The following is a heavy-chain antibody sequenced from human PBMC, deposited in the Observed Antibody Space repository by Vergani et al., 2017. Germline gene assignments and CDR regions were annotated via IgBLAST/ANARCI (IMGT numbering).Heavy chain of an antibody. CDR1: GGSISSSSYY. V-gene: IGHV4-39*07. Sequence: QLQLQESGPGLVKPSETLSLTCTVSGGSISSSSYYWSWIRQPPGKGLEWIGEINHSGSTNYNPSLKSRVTISVDTSKNQFSLKLSSVTAADTAVYYCARARLLVDYWGQGTLVTVSS. CDR3: ARARLLVDY. D-gene: IGHD2-15*01. CDR2: INHSGST. J-gene: IGHJ4*02.